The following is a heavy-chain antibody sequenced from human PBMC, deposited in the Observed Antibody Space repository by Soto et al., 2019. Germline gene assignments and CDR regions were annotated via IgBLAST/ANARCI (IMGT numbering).Heavy chain of an antibody. CDR3: ARDLTYYDFWSGAYYYYGMDV. J-gene: IGHJ6*02. D-gene: IGHD3-3*01. V-gene: IGHV1-46*01. CDR2: INPSGGST. Sequence: ASVKVSCKASGYTFTSYYMHWVRQAPGQGLEWMGIINPSGGSTSYAQKFQGRVTMTGDTSTSTVYMELSSLRSEDTAVYYCARDLTYYDFWSGAYYYYGMDVWGQGTTVTVSS. CDR1: GYTFTSYY.